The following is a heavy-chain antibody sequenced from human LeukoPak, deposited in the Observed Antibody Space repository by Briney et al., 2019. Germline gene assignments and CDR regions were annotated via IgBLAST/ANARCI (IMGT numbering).Heavy chain of an antibody. D-gene: IGHD3-3*01. V-gene: IGHV3-23*01. CDR2: ISGSGGST. CDR1: GFTFSSYA. Sequence: GGSLRLSCAASGFTFSSYAMSWVRQAPGKGLEWVSAISGSGGSTYYADSVKGRFTISRDNSKNTLYLQMNSLRAEDTAVYYCAKVTQRYYDFWSGYYFDYWGQGTLVTVSS. J-gene: IGHJ4*02. CDR3: AKVTQRYYDFWSGYYFDY.